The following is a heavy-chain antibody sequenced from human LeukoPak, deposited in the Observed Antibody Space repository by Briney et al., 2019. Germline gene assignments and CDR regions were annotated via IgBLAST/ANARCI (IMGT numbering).Heavy chain of an antibody. Sequence: GGSLRLSCAASGFTFSSYSMNWVRQAPGKGLEWVSSISSSSSYIHYADSVKGRFTISRDNAKNSLYLQMNSLRAEDTAVYYCASTLCSDDNCYFDYYYMDVWGKGTTVTISS. CDR1: GFTFSSYS. J-gene: IGHJ6*03. D-gene: IGHD2-15*01. CDR2: ISSSSSYI. V-gene: IGHV3-21*01. CDR3: ASTLCSDDNCYFDYYYMDV.